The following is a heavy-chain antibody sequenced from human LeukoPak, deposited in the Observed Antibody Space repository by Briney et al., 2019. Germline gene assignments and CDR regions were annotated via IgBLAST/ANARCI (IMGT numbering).Heavy chain of an antibody. J-gene: IGHJ4*02. V-gene: IGHV3-21*01. Sequence: KPGGSLRLSCAASGFTFSSYSMNWVRQAPGKGLEWVSSISSSSSYIYYADSVKGRFTISRDNAKNSLYLQMNSLRAEDTAVYYCASPWQWLVRNETEDYWGQGTLVTVSS. CDR3: ASPWQWLVRNETEDY. CDR2: ISSSSSYI. CDR1: GFTFSSYS. D-gene: IGHD6-19*01.